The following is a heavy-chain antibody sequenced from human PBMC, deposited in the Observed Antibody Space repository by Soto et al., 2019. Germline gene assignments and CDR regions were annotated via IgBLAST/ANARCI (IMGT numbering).Heavy chain of an antibody. Sequence: EVQLVESGGGLVQPGGSLRLSCAASGFSFSDYYINWVRQAPGKGLEWVGRTRNKASSYTTDYAAVVKGRFTISRDDSKNLIYLQMTSLKTEDTAVYYCAREGSSSGPDYEYWGQGTLVTVSS. CDR2: TRNKASSYTT. V-gene: IGHV3-72*01. CDR3: AREGSSSGPDYEY. CDR1: GFSFSDYY. D-gene: IGHD3-22*01. J-gene: IGHJ4*02.